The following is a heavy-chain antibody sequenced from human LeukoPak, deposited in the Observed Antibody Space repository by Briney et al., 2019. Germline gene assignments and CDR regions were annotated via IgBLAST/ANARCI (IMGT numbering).Heavy chain of an antibody. D-gene: IGHD6-19*01. CDR1: GFTFSSYE. CDR3: ARKSVAGSFDY. V-gene: IGHV3-48*03. Sequence: GGSLRLSCAASGFTFSSYEMNWVRQAPGKGLEWVSYISSSGSTIYYADSVKGRFAISRDNAKNSLSLQMNSLRAEDTAVYYCARKSVAGSFDYWGQGTLVTVSS. CDR2: ISSSGSTI. J-gene: IGHJ4*02.